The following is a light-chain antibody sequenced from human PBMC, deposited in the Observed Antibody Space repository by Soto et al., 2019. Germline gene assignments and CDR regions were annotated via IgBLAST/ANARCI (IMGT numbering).Light chain of an antibody. J-gene: IGKJ1*01. CDR1: QSASSSY. V-gene: IGKV3-20*01. Sequence: EIVLTQSPGTLSLSPGERATVSCRASQSASSSYFAWYQKQPGPAPRLIISGATNRATGIPDRFSGSGSGTYFTLTSSMLEPEYFPDYYCQHYARSVVTFGRGTRVEIK. CDR2: GAT. CDR3: QHYARSVVT.